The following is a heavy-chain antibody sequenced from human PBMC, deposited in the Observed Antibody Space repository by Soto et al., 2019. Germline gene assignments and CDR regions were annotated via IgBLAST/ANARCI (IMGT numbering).Heavy chain of an antibody. Sequence: LRLSCAASGFTFSSYGMHWVRQAPGKGLEWVAVISYDGSNKYYADSVKGRFTISRDNSKNTLYLQMNSLRAEDTAVYYCAKDHWYSSGPAYWGQGTLVTVSS. D-gene: IGHD6-19*01. J-gene: IGHJ4*02. CDR2: ISYDGSNK. CDR1: GFTFSSYG. V-gene: IGHV3-30*18. CDR3: AKDHWYSSGPAY.